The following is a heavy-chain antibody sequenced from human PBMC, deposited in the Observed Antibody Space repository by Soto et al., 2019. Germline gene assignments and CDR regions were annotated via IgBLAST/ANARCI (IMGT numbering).Heavy chain of an antibody. V-gene: IGHV4-59*01. CDR1: GGSISSYY. Sequence: SESMSLTCTASGGSISSYYGRWIRQPPGKGLEWIGYIYYSGSTNYNPSLKSRVTISVDTSKNQFSLKLSSVTAADTAVYYCASSYDFWSGHLGGMDVCGQGTTVTVSS. J-gene: IGHJ6*02. D-gene: IGHD3-3*01. CDR3: ASSYDFWSGHLGGMDV. CDR2: IYYSGST.